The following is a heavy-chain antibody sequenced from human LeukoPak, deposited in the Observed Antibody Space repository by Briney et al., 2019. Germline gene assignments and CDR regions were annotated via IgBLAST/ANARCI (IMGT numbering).Heavy chain of an antibody. CDR1: GFTFSSYG. J-gene: IGHJ4*02. Sequence: GGSLSLSCAASGFTFSSYGMHWVRQAPGKGLEWVAVISYDGSNKYYADSVKGRFTISRDNSKNTLYLQMNSLRAEDTAVYYCAKDETYCSGGSCYSEPFDYWGQGTLVTVSS. D-gene: IGHD2-15*01. V-gene: IGHV3-30*18. CDR3: AKDETYCSGGSCYSEPFDY. CDR2: ISYDGSNK.